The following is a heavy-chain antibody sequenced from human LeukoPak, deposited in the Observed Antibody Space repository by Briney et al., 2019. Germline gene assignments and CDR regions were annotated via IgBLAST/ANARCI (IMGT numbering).Heavy chain of an antibody. V-gene: IGHV3-9*01. Sequence: PGRSLRLSCAASGFTFDDYAMHWVRQAPGKGLEWVSGISWNSGSIGYADSVKGRFTISRDNAKNSLYLQMNSLRAEDTALYYCAKDGNYYYDSSGPYFDYWGQGTLVTVSS. CDR3: AKDGNYYYDSSGPYFDY. CDR2: ISWNSGSI. J-gene: IGHJ4*02. D-gene: IGHD3-22*01. CDR1: GFTFDDYA.